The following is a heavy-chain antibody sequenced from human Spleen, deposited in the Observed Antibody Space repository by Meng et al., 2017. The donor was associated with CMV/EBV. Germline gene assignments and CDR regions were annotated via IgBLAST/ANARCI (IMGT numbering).Heavy chain of an antibody. V-gene: IGHV3-30*04. CDR1: GFTFSSYA. J-gene: IGHJ4*02. CDR3: ASREGGY. CDR2: ISYDGVNK. D-gene: IGHD3-16*01. Sequence: GGSLRLSCAASGFTFSSYAMHWVRQAPGKGLEWVAVISYDGVNKYYADSVKGRFTISRDNSKNTLYLQMNSLRAEDTAVYYCASREGGYWGQGTLVTVSS.